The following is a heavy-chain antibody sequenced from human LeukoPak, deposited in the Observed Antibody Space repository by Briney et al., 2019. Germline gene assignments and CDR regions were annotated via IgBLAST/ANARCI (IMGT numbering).Heavy chain of an antibody. D-gene: IGHD6-13*01. Sequence: SETLSLTCAVYGGSFSGYYWSWIRQPPGKGLEWIGEINHSGSTNYNPSLKSRVTISVDTSKNQFSLKLSPVTAADTAVYYCARGFFGYSAFISLSYWGQGTLVTVSS. V-gene: IGHV4-34*01. CDR2: INHSGST. CDR1: GGSFSGYY. J-gene: IGHJ4*02. CDR3: ARGFFGYSAFISLSY.